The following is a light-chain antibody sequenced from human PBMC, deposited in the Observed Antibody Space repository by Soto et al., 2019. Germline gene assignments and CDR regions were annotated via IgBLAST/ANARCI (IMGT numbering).Light chain of an antibody. V-gene: IGKV1-8*01. CDR3: QQYCSYPLT. CDR2: AAS. Sequence: AIRMTQSPSPLSASTGDRVTITCRASQGISSYLAWYQQKPGKAPKLLIYAASTLQSGVPSRFSGSGSGTDFTLTISCLQSEDFATYYCQQYCSYPLTFGGGTKVDIK. J-gene: IGKJ4*01. CDR1: QGISSY.